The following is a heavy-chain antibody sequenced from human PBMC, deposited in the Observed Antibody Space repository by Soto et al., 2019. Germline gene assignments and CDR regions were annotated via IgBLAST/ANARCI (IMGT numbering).Heavy chain of an antibody. CDR3: ASLQNNWFDP. Sequence: ETLSLTCTVFGGSISSNYWTWIRQTAGKGLEWIGRIYMSGSTNYNPSLKSRVTMSMDTSNNQFSLNLRFVTAADTAVYYCASLQNNWFDPWGQGTLVTVSS. V-gene: IGHV4-4*07. CDR2: IYMSGST. CDR1: GGSISSNY. J-gene: IGHJ5*02.